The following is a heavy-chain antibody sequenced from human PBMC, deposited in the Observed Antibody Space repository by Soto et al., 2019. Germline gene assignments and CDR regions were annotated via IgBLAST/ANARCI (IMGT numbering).Heavy chain of an antibody. CDR1: GFTCDDYA. V-gene: IGHV3-9*01. J-gene: IGHJ4*02. Sequence: GGCLRLSCTASGFTCDDYAMHWVRQFPGKGLEWVSTVCWNSNSIAYAGSVQGRFTVSRDNAKNSLYLQMNSLRSEDTALYYCAKGQLVGWYYFDSWGQGTLVTVSS. D-gene: IGHD1-1*01. CDR2: VCWNSNSI. CDR3: AKGQLVGWYYFDS.